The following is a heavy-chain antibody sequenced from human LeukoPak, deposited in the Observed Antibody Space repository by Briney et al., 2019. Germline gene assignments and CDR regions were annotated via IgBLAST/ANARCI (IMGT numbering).Heavy chain of an antibody. Sequence: SETLSLTCTVSGGSISSYYWSWIRQPPGKGLEWIGYIYYSGSTNYNPSLKSRVTISVDTSKNQFSLKLSSVTAADTAVYYCANQDSTEYSYYFDFWGQGTLVTVSS. CDR1: GGSISSYY. CDR3: ANQDSTEYSYYFDF. V-gene: IGHV4-59*01. CDR2: IYYSGST. D-gene: IGHD2/OR15-2a*01. J-gene: IGHJ4*02.